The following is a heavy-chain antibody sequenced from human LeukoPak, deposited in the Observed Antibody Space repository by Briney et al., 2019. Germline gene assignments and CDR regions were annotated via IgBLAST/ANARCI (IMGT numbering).Heavy chain of an antibody. J-gene: IGHJ4*02. D-gene: IGHD6-13*01. CDR3: AKTRPLDSSSWSHGDY. Sequence: GASVKVSCKASGYTFTNHGISWVRQAPGQAPGQGLEWMGWISVYTGNVNYAQKFQGRVTMTTDTSTSTAYLELRSLRADDTAVYYCAKTRPLDSSSWSHGDYWGQGTLVTVSS. CDR2: ISVYTGNV. V-gene: IGHV1-18*04. CDR1: GYTFTNHG.